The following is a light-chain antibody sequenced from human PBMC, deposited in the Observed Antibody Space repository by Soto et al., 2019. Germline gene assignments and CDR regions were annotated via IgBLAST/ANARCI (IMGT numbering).Light chain of an antibody. CDR1: QGISSY. J-gene: IGKJ1*01. Sequence: DIQMTQSPSTLSASVGDRVTITCRASQGISSYLAWYQQKPGKAPKLLIYAASTLQSGVPSRFSGSRSATHFTLTISRLQPDDFATYYCQYYSDYSWTFGQGTKVDIK. CDR2: AAS. V-gene: IGKV1-16*01. CDR3: QYYSDYSWT.